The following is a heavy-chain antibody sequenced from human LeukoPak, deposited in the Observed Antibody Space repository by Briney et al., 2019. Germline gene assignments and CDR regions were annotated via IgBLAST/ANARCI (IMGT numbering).Heavy chain of an antibody. V-gene: IGHV3-23*01. CDR3: AKTRSSGSWYGANDY. J-gene: IGHJ4*02. Sequence: GGSLRLSCATSGFTFSSYAMSWVRQAPGKGLEWVSAISGSGGSTYYADSVKGWFTISRDNSKNTLYLQMNSLRAEDTAVYYCAKTRSSGSWYGANDYWGQGTLVTVSS. D-gene: IGHD6-13*01. CDR2: ISGSGGST. CDR1: GFTFSSYA.